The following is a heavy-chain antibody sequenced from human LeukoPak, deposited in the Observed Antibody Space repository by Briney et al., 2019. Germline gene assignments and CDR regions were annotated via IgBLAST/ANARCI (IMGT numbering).Heavy chain of an antibody. Sequence: SETLSLTCTVSGGSISSSSYYWGWIRQPPGKGLEWIGEINHSGSTNYNPSLKSRVTISVDTSKNQFSLKLSSVTAADTAVYYCASKLLRNYYYYYMDVWGKGTTVTISS. CDR3: ASKLLRNYYYYYMDV. D-gene: IGHD2/OR15-2a*01. J-gene: IGHJ6*03. V-gene: IGHV4-39*07. CDR2: INHSGST. CDR1: GGSISSSSYY.